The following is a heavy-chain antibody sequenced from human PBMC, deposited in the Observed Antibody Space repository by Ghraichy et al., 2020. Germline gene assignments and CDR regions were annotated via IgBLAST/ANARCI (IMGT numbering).Heavy chain of an antibody. Sequence: ASVKVSCKASGYTFTSYYMHWVRQAPGQGLEWMGIINPSGGSTSYAQKFQGRVTLTRDTSTSTVYMELSSLRSEDTAVYYCARDHIVATIGPRGYYGMDVWGQGTTVTVSS. D-gene: IGHD5-12*01. CDR2: INPSGGST. V-gene: IGHV1-46*01. CDR1: GYTFTSYY. J-gene: IGHJ6*02. CDR3: ARDHIVATIGPRGYYGMDV.